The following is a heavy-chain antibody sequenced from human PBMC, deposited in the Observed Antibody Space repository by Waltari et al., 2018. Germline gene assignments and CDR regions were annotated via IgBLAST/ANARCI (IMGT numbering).Heavy chain of an antibody. CDR3: VRDRERVALLNWFDP. CDR1: GGSITMSNSF. D-gene: IGHD2-15*01. Sequence: RLQLQESGPGLLKPSETLSLTCTVSGGSITMSNSFWGWIRQPPGKGREWIGSINHSGNTYYNPSLKNGVTISVDRSKNQFSLKVNSVTAADTAVYYCVRDRERVALLNWFDPWGQGTLVTVSS. CDR2: INHSGNT. V-gene: IGHV4-39*06. J-gene: IGHJ5*02.